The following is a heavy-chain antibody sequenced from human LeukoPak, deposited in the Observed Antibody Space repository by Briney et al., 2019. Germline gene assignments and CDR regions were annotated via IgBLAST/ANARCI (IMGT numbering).Heavy chain of an antibody. V-gene: IGHV3-23*01. Sequence: GGSLSLSCAACGFTLRCYAMRGVRQAPAKGLEWVAASSGSEGSTYYADSVKGRVTISRDNSKHTQYRQRNSLRAEDPAVYYCAKAVSSSGWYETLYWGQGTLVTVSS. J-gene: IGHJ4*02. CDR3: AKAVSSSGWYETLY. CDR1: GFTLRCYA. CDR2: SSGSEGST. D-gene: IGHD6-19*01.